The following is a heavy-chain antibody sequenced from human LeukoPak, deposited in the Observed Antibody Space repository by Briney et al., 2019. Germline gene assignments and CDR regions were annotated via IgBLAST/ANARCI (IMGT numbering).Heavy chain of an antibody. CDR2: ISSSSTYT. CDR1: GFTFSDYY. Sequence: GGSLTLSCAASGFTFSDYYMNWIRQAPGKGLEWVSYISSSSTYTNYADSVKGRFTIYRDNAKNSLYLQMNSLRAEDTAVYYCATSVDTALDFDYWGQGTLVTVSS. D-gene: IGHD5-18*01. CDR3: ATSVDTALDFDY. J-gene: IGHJ4*02. V-gene: IGHV3-11*03.